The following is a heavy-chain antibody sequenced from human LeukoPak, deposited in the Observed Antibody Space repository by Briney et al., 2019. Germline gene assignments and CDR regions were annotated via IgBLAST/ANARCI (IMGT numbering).Heavy chain of an antibody. J-gene: IGHJ4*02. CDR3: VSFYETN. V-gene: IGHV3-21*01. Sequence: GGSLRLSCVASGFIFRDYTMNWVRQTPGKGLEWVSAINKGGSYMAYADSVKGRFTVSRDNAKNTVYLQMNNLRTEDTAVYYCVSFYETNWGRGTLVTVSS. CDR2: INKGGSYM. CDR1: GFIFRDYT. D-gene: IGHD2-2*01.